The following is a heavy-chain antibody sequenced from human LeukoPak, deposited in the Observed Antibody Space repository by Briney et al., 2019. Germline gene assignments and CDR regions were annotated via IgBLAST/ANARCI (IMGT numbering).Heavy chain of an antibody. J-gene: IGHJ5*02. V-gene: IGHV3-23*01. D-gene: IGHD3-10*02. Sequence: GGSLRLSCAASGFTFSSYAMSWVRQAPGKGLEWVSAISGSGGSTYYADSVKGRFTISRDNSKNTLYLQMNSLRAEDTAVYYCAKDSGDTLFGETGWFDPWGQGTLVTVSS. CDR3: AKDSGDTLFGETGWFDP. CDR1: GFTFSSYA. CDR2: ISGSGGST.